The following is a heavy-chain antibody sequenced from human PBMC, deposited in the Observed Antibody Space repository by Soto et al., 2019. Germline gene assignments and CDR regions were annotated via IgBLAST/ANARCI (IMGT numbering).Heavy chain of an antibody. CDR1: GFTFSSYA. D-gene: IGHD6-13*01. CDR2: ISYDGRNK. J-gene: IGHJ5*02. V-gene: IGHV3-30-3*01. Sequence: QVQLVESGGGVVQPGRSLRLSCAASGFTFSSYAMHWVRQSPGKGLEWVAVISYDGRNKYYADSVKGRFTISRDNSKNTLYLQMNSLRAEDTAVYYCARDSATASGYSSSWYLMVGGLGWFDPWGQGTLVTVSS. CDR3: ARDSATASGYSSSWYLMVGGLGWFDP.